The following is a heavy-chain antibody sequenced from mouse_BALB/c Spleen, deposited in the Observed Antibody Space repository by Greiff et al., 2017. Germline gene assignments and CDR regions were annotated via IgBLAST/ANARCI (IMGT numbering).Heavy chain of an antibody. J-gene: IGHJ3*01. V-gene: IGHV5-12-1*01. CDR2: ISSGGGST. CDR3: ARLTMITTPFAY. CDR1: GFAFSSYD. D-gene: IGHD2-4*01. Sequence: EVQLVESGGGLVKPGGSLKLSCAASGFAFSSYDMSWVRQTPEKRLEWVAYISSGGGSTYYPDTVKGRFTISRDNAKNTLYLQMSSLKSEDTAMYYCARLTMITTPFAYWGQGTLVTVSA.